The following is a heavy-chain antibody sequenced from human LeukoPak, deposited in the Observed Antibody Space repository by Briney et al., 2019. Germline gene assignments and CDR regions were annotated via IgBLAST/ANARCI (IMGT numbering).Heavy chain of an antibody. Sequence: PSETLSLTCTVSGDSMSSSHYCWGWIRQPPGKGLEWIGSIYYSGSTYYNPSLKSRVTISVDTSKNQFSLKPSSVTAADTAVYYCARSREATAIYWGQGALVTVSS. D-gene: IGHD5-18*01. CDR1: GDSMSSSHYC. CDR2: IYYSGST. J-gene: IGHJ4*02. V-gene: IGHV4-39*07. CDR3: ARSREATAIY.